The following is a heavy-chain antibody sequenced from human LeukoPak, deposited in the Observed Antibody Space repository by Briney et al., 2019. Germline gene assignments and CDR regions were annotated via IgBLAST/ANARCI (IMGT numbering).Heavy chain of an antibody. CDR1: GFTLDDYA. CDR3: AKGNDYVWGSYRPYYFDY. Sequence: HTGGSLRLSCAASGFTLDDYAMHWVRHAPGKGLEGGSGISWNSGNIGYADSVKGRFTISRDNANNSLYLQMNSLRAEDTALYYCAKGNDYVWGSYRPYYFDYWGQGTLVTVSS. V-gene: IGHV3-9*01. D-gene: IGHD3-16*02. CDR2: ISWNSGNI. J-gene: IGHJ4*02.